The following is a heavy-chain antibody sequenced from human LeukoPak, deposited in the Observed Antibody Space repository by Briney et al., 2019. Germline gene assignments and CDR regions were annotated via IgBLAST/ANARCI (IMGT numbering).Heavy chain of an antibody. CDR2: IRNKAYGGTA. CDR1: GFTFGDYS. J-gene: IGHJ4*02. V-gene: IGHV3-49*03. Sequence: GGSLRLSCSASGFTFGDYSMSWFRQAPGKGREWVGFIRNKAYGGTAEYAASVKGRFTISRDDSESIAYLKMDSVKTEDTAVYYCSREVRYFDWFQADYWGQGTLVTVSS. CDR3: SREVRYFDWFQADY. D-gene: IGHD3-9*01.